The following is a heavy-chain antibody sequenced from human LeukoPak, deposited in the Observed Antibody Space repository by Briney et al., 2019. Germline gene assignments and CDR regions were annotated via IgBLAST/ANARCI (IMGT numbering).Heavy chain of an antibody. J-gene: IGHJ4*02. CDR3: ARNGSSPNFDF. D-gene: IGHD6-6*01. V-gene: IGHV4-34*01. CDR2: INHSGST. Sequence: SETLSLTCAVYGGSFSGYYWSWIRQPPGKGLEWIGEINHSGSTNYNPSLKSRVTISVDTSKNQFALKLSSVTAADTAVYYCARNGSSPNFDFWGQGTLVTVSS. CDR1: GGSFSGYY.